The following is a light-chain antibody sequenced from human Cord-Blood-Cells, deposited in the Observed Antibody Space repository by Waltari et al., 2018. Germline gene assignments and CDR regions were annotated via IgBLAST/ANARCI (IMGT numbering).Light chain of an antibody. Sequence: QSAMTQPASASGSPGQSNTISCTGTSSDVESYSLVSWYHQHPVTAPKLMIYEASKRPSGVSNRFSGSKSGNTASLTSSGLQAEDEADYSCCSYAGSSTVFDGGTKLIVL. CDR2: EAS. J-gene: IGLJ3*02. CDR1: SSDVESYSL. V-gene: IGLV2-23*01. CDR3: CSYAGSSTV.